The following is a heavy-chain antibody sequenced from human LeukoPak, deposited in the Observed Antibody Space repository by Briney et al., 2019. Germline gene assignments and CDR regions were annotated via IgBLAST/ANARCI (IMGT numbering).Heavy chain of an antibody. CDR1: GGSISSSSYY. J-gene: IGHJ4*02. D-gene: IGHD3-22*01. V-gene: IGHV4-39*01. Sequence: SQTLSLTCTVSGGSISSSSYYWGWIRQPPGKGLEWIGSIYYSGNTYYNPSLKSRVTISVDTSKNQFSLKLSSVTAADTAVYYCARPYYYDSSGYYYWGQGTLVTVSS. CDR2: IYYSGNT. CDR3: ARPYYYDSSGYYY.